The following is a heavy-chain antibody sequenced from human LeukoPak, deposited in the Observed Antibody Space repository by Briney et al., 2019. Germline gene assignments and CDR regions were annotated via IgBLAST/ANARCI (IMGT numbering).Heavy chain of an antibody. CDR3: ATYRQIVRGVLFDY. D-gene: IGHD3-10*01. V-gene: IGHV1-69*05. Sequence: SVKVSCKASGGTFSSYAISWVRQAPGQGLEWMGGIIPIFGTANYAQKFQGRVTMTRNTSISTAYMELSSLRSEDTAVYYCATYRQIVRGVLFDYWGQGTLVTVSS. CDR2: IIPIFGTA. CDR1: GGTFSSYA. J-gene: IGHJ4*02.